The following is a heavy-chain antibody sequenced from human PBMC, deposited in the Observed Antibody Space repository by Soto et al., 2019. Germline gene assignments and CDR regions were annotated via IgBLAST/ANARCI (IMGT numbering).Heavy chain of an antibody. D-gene: IGHD5-12*01. Sequence: ASVKVSCKASGYTFTSYGISWVRQAPGQGLEWMGWISAYNGNTNYAQKLQGRVTMTTDTSTSTAYMELRSLRSDDTAVYYCARGLVSGYDWRFLDYWGQGTLVTVSS. CDR2: ISAYNGNT. J-gene: IGHJ4*02. V-gene: IGHV1-18*01. CDR3: ARGLVSGYDWRFLDY. CDR1: GYTFTSYG.